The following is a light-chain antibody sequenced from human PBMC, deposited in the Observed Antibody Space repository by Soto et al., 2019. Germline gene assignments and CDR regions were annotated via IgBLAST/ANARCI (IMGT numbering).Light chain of an antibody. CDR1: ESVNRN. CDR3: QHYNNWPLT. Sequence: EIVMKQSPATLSVSPGARATLSCMASESVNRNLAWYQQRPGQSPRLLLYGASTRATGTPARFSGSGSGTEFTLTITSLQSDDFALYFCQHYNNWPLTVGEGTKVEIK. J-gene: IGKJ4*01. V-gene: IGKV3-15*01. CDR2: GAS.